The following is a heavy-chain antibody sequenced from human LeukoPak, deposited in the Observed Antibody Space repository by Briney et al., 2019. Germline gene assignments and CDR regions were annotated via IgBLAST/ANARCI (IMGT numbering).Heavy chain of an antibody. V-gene: IGHV4-34*01. CDR1: GGSFSGYY. CDR3: ARRGASGLEPGGTTYYFDY. J-gene: IGHJ4*02. D-gene: IGHD1-1*01. Sequence: PSETLSLTCAVYGGSFSGYYWSWIRQPPGKGLEWIGEINHSGSTNYNPSLKSRVTISVDTSKNQFSLKLSSVTAPDTAVYYCARRGASGLEPGGTTYYFDYWGQGTLVTVSS. CDR2: INHSGST.